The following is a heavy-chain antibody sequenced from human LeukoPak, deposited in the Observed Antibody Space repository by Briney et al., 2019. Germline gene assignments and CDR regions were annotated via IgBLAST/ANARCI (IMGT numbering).Heavy chain of an antibody. CDR1: GGSMSTNADC. D-gene: IGHD2-15*01. Sequence: SETLSLTCAVAGGSMSTNADCWGWLRQPPGKDLERIGSAHYSGTSYYHPSVTSRLTIYLDTSRTQVSLRLRSVTAPDKAVHYCVRQYLVVAATSRGWFDPWGQGTLVTVSS. CDR2: AHYSGTS. J-gene: IGHJ5*02. CDR3: VRQYLVVAATSRGWFDP. V-gene: IGHV4-39*01.